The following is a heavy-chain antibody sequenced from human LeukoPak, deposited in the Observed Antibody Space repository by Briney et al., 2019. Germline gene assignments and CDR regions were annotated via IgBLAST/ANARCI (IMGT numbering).Heavy chain of an antibody. D-gene: IGHD6-13*01. CDR1: GGSISSSSYY. CDR3: ASTGIAAAGRFDP. V-gene: IGHV4-39*07. Sequence: SETLSLTCTVSGGSISSSSYYWGWIRQPPGKGLEWIGSIYYSGSTYYNPSLKSRVTISVDTSKNQFSLKLSSVTAADTAVYYCASTGIAAAGRFDPWGQGTLVTVSS. J-gene: IGHJ5*02. CDR2: IYYSGST.